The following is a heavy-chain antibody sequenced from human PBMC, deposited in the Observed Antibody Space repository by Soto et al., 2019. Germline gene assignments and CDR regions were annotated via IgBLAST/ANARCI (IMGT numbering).Heavy chain of an antibody. CDR2: MNPNSGNT. V-gene: IGHV1-8*01. Sequence: ASVKVSCKASGYTFTSYDINWVRQATGQGLEWMGWMNPNSGNTGYAQKFQGRVTMTRNTSISTAYMELSSLRSEDTAVYYCARAGYDFWSGYYRGMDVWGQGTTVTVSS. CDR3: ARAGYDFWSGYYRGMDV. D-gene: IGHD3-3*01. CDR1: GYTFTSYD. J-gene: IGHJ6*02.